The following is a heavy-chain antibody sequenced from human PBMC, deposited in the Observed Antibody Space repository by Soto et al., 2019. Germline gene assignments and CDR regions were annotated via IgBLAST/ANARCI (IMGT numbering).Heavy chain of an antibody. CDR3: ARGDFINWFDP. D-gene: IGHD3-3*01. CDR1: GGSVTSGTFS. CDR2: FSYTGTT. J-gene: IGHJ5*02. Sequence: QLQLQESGPRLVKPSETLSLTCTVSGGSVTSGTFSWTWIRQSPGKGLEWLGYFSYTGTTNYNPSLDSRVTTAIDPSKTQFSLKLRSVTAADTAFYFCARGDFINWFDPWGQGLLVTVSS. V-gene: IGHV4-61*01.